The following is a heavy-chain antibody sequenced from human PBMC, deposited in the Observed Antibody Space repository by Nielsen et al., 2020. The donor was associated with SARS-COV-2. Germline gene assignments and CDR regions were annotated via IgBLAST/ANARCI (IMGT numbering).Heavy chain of an antibody. J-gene: IGHJ4*02. CDR2: ISTRGGT. D-gene: IGHD3-22*01. Sequence: SETLSLTCTVSSGSFRSGSYYWSWMRQTAEKGLEWIGRISTRGGTNYNPSLKTRVAISIDTSKNQFSLKLTSVTAADTAVYYCAHQYYSDTARYADFWGQGTLVTVSS. V-gene: IGHV4-61*02. CDR3: AHQYYSDTARYADF. CDR1: SGSFRSGSYY.